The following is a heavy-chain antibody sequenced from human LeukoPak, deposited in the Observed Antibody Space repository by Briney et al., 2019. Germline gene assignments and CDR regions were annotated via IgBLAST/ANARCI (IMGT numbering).Heavy chain of an antibody. V-gene: IGHV3-30*18. D-gene: IGHD3-22*01. CDR2: ISYDGSNK. CDR1: GFTFSSYG. CDR3: AKAPYCYDSSGYYHLLDY. J-gene: IGHJ4*02. Sequence: GGSLRLSCAASGFTFSSYGMHWVRQAPGKGLEWVAVISYDGSNKYYADSVKGRFTISRDNSKNTLYLQTNSLRAEDTAVYYCAKAPYCYDSSGYYHLLDYWGQGTLVTVSS.